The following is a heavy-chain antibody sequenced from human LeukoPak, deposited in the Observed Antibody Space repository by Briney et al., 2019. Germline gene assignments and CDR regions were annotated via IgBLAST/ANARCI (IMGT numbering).Heavy chain of an antibody. CDR2: INHSGST. Sequence: SETLSLTCAIYGGSFSGYYWNWIRQPPGKGLEWIGEINHSGSTNYNSSLKSRVTISVDTSKNQFSLKLSSVTAADTAVYYCARGRITMVRGAPLWFDPWGQGTLVTVSS. CDR1: GGSFSGYY. CDR3: ARGRITMVRGAPLWFDP. J-gene: IGHJ5*02. V-gene: IGHV4-34*01. D-gene: IGHD3-10*01.